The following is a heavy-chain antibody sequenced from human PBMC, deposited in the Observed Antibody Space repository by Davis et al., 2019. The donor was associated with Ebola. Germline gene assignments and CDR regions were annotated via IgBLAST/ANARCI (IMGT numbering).Heavy chain of an antibody. CDR3: ARYEFWSGYYGMDV. CDR1: GYTFTSYD. Sequence: ASVKVSCTASGYTFTSYDINWVRQATGQGLEWMGWMNPNSGNTGYAQKFQGRVTMTRNTSIITAYMDLSSPRSEDTAVYYCARYEFWSGYYGMDVWGQGTTVTVSS. V-gene: IGHV1-8*01. J-gene: IGHJ6*02. D-gene: IGHD3-3*01. CDR2: MNPNSGNT.